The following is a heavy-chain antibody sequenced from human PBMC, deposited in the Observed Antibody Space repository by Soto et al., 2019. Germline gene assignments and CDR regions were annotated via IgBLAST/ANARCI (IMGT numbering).Heavy chain of an antibody. V-gene: IGHV3-30-3*01. D-gene: IGHD3-16*01. CDR1: GFTFSPYP. CDR2: VSYDETSK. Sequence: QVQLVESGGGVVQSGRSLRLSCAASGFTFSPYPMHWVRQAPGKGLEWVAVVSYDETSKYYADSVKGRFTISRDNSKNQLSXQMNSLGPEDTAVYYCVRCWGSGDGSNLGYNWLDPWGQGTLVTVSS. J-gene: IGHJ5*02. CDR3: VRCWGSGDGSNLGYNWLDP.